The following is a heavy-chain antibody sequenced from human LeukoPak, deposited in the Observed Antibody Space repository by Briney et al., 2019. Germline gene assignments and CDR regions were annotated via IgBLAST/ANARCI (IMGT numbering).Heavy chain of an antibody. CDR2: INHSGST. V-gene: IGHV4-34*01. CDR1: GGSFSGYY. J-gene: IGHJ5*02. Sequence: PSETLSLTCAANGGSFSGYYWSGIRQPPGKGLEWIGEINHSGSTNYNPSLKSRVTISVDTSKNQFSLKLSSVTAADTAVYYCARGRWFDPWGQGTLVTVSS. CDR3: ARGRWFDP.